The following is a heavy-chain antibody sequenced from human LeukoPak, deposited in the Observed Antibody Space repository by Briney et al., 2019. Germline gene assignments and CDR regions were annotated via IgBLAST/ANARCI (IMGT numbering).Heavy chain of an antibody. CDR1: GYTFNSYD. J-gene: IGHJ3*02. D-gene: IGHD6-19*01. CDR3: ARSSSEGAFDI. V-gene: IGHV1-18*01. Sequence: ASVKVSCKASGYTFNSYDINWVRQATGQGLEWMGWISAYNGNTNYAQKLQGRVTMTTDTSTSTAYMELRSLRSDDTAVYYCARSSSEGAFDIWGQGTMVTVSS. CDR2: ISAYNGNT.